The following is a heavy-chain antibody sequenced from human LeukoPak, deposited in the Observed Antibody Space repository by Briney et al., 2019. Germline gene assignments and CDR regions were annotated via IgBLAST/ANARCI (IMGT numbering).Heavy chain of an antibody. D-gene: IGHD3-22*01. CDR1: GYTFTSYG. Sequence: ASVKVSCKASGYTFTSYGISWVRQAPGQGLEWMGWISAYNGNTNYAQKLQGRVTMTTDTSTSTAYMELRSLRSDDTAVYYCAREVTNYYDSSGYYYGRHYFGYWGQGTLVTVSS. J-gene: IGHJ4*02. CDR3: AREVTNYYDSSGYYYGRHYFGY. V-gene: IGHV1-18*01. CDR2: ISAYNGNT.